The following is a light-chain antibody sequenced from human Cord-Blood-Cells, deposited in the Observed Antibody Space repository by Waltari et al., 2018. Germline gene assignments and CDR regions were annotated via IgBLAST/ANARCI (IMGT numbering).Light chain of an antibody. CDR1: SSDVGGYNY. Sequence: QSALTQPRSVSGSPGQSVTIPCIGTSSDVGGYNYVSWYQQHPGKAPKLMIYDVSKRPSGVPDRFSGSKSGNTASLTISGLQAEDEADYYCCSYAGSYTFYVFGTGTKVTVL. V-gene: IGLV2-11*01. CDR3: CSYAGSYTFYV. CDR2: DVS. J-gene: IGLJ1*01.